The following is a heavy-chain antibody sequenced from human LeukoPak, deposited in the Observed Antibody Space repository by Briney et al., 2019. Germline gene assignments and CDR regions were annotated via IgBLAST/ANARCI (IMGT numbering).Heavy chain of an antibody. V-gene: IGHV3-23*01. Sequence: PGGSLRLSCAASGFTFSSFAMTWVRQPPGKGLEWVSTINNSGDSTYYGDSVKGRFTISRDNSKNTLYLQMNSLRAEDTAVYYCAKDHSSYDILTGYPLTWGQGTLVTVSS. J-gene: IGHJ5*02. CDR3: AKDHSSYDILTGYPLT. CDR1: GFTFSSFA. D-gene: IGHD3-9*01. CDR2: INNSGDST.